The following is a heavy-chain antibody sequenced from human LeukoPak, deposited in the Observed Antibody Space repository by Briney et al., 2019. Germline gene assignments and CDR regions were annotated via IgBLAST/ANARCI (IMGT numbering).Heavy chain of an antibody. CDR1: GYTFTSYD. CDR3: ARGTSTVTTLYTEYYYYYYMDV. Sequence: AASVKVSCKASGYTFTSYDINWVRQATGQGLEWMGWMNPNSGNTGYAQKFQGRVTMTRNTSISTAYMELSSLRSEDTAVYYCARGTSTVTTLYTEYYYYYYMDVWGKGTTVTISS. V-gene: IGHV1-8*01. D-gene: IGHD4-17*01. J-gene: IGHJ6*03. CDR2: MNPNSGNT.